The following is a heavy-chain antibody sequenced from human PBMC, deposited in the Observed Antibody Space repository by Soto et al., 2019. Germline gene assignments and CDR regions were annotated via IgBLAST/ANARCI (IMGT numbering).Heavy chain of an antibody. CDR3: AKQMTTVTTRFDY. Sequence: EVQLLESGGGLVQPGGSLRLSCAASGFPFISYAMSWVRQAPGKGLEWVSAISGSGGSTYYADSVKGRFTISRDNSKNTLYLQMNSLRAEDTAVYYCAKQMTTVTTRFDYWGQGTLVTVSS. V-gene: IGHV3-23*01. D-gene: IGHD4-17*01. CDR1: GFPFISYA. CDR2: ISGSGGST. J-gene: IGHJ4*02.